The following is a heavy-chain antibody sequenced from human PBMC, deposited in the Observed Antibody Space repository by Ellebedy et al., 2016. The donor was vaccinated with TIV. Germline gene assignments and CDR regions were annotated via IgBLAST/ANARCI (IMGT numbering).Heavy chain of an antibody. CDR3: ARGGYSYPEDFDF. V-gene: IGHV1-18*01. D-gene: IGHD5-18*01. CDR2: ISTGNGDT. CDR1: GYTFTNYG. J-gene: IGHJ4*02. Sequence: AASVKVSCKTSGYTFTNYGISWVRQAPGQGLEWMGWISTGNGDTRYAQKFQGRVILTSDTATKTVYMELRSLRSDDTAVYYCARGGYSYPEDFDFWGQGTLVTVSS.